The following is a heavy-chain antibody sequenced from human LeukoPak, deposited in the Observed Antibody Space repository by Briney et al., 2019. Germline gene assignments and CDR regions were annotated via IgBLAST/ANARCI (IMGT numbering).Heavy chain of an antibody. CDR1: GFTFRTYG. CDR2: IRYDGSDK. J-gene: IGHJ3*01. CDR3: AKRADYYDSSRALYDAFDL. Sequence: GGSLGLSCAASGFTFRTYGMHWVRQAPGKGLEWVTFIRYDGSDKFYADSVKGRFTISRDNSKNTLFLQMNSLRVADTAVYYCAKRADYYDSSRALYDAFDLWGQGTMATVSS. D-gene: IGHD3-16*01. V-gene: IGHV3-30*02.